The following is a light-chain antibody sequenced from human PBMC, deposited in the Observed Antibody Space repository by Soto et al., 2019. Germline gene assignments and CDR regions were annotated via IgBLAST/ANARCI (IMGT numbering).Light chain of an antibody. CDR3: QQSSKWPPSNT. J-gene: IGKJ5*01. Sequence: IGLTQSPAPLSLSPGERATLSCRASQSVSNNYLAWYQQKPGQAPRLLIYGASNRATGIPDRFSGSGSGTDFTLTISSLEPEDFAVYYCQQSSKWPPSNTVGQGTRLEIK. CDR1: QSVSNNY. CDR2: GAS. V-gene: IGKV3D-20*02.